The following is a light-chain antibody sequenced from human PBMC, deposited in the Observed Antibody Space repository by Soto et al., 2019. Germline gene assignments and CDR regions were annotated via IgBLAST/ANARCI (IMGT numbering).Light chain of an antibody. V-gene: IGKV1-6*01. CDR3: LQDYNYPWT. CDR2: AAS. CDR1: QDIRNE. J-gene: IGKJ1*01. Sequence: AIQMTQSPSSLSASVGDRVTITCRASQDIRNELGWYQQKPGKAPKLLIYAASSLQSGVPSRFSGSGSGTDFTLTISSLQPEDFANYYCLQDYNYPWTFGQGTKVEIK.